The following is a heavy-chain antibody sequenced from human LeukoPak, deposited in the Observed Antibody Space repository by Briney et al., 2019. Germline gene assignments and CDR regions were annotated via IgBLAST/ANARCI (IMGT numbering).Heavy chain of an antibody. Sequence: PSETLSLTCTVSGDSIRSYNYFWGWIRQPPGKGREWIGSIYYSGNTYYNPSLKSRVTISGDTSKNQFSLKVTSVTAADTAVYYCARQPGGYSGPFDYWGQGTLVTVSS. CDR2: IYYSGNT. CDR1: GDSIRSYNYF. D-gene: IGHD5-12*01. J-gene: IGHJ4*02. CDR3: ARQPGGYSGPFDY. V-gene: IGHV4-39*01.